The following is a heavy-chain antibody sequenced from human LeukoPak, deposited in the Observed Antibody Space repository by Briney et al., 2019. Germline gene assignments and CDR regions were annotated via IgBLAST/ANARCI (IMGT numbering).Heavy chain of an antibody. CDR1: GFTFSSYA. CDR3: ARANHCGSGRAGVTYYYYYMDV. Sequence: PGRSLRLSCAASGFTFSSYAMHWVRQAPGKGLEWVAVISSDGSNKYYADSMKGRFTISRDNSKNSLYLQMNSLKTEDTAVYYCARANHCGSGRAGVTYYYYYMDVWGKGTTVTVSS. J-gene: IGHJ6*03. CDR2: ISSDGSNK. D-gene: IGHD3-10*01. V-gene: IGHV3-30*04.